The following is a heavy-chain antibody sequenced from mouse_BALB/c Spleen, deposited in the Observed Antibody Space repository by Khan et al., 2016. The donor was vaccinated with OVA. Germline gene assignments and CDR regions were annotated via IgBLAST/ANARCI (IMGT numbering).Heavy chain of an antibody. Sequence: VQLQESGAELVRPGASVKLSCEASGYTFTSYWMNWVKQSPEQGLEWIGRIDPYDSETHYNQNFKDKAILTVDKSSSTAYMQLSSLTSEDSAFYFWARNPFAYWGQGTLVTVSA. CDR3: ARNPFAY. CDR1: GYTFTSYW. V-gene: IGHV1-52*01. J-gene: IGHJ3*01. CDR2: IDPYDSET.